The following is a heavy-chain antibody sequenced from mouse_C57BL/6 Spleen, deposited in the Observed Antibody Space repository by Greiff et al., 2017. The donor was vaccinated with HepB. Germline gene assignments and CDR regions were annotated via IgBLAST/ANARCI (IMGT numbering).Heavy chain of an antibody. Sequence: EVQLQQSVPGMVKPSQSLSLTCTVTGYSITSGYDWHWIRHFPGNKLEWMGYISYSGSTNYNPSLKSRISITHDTSKNHFFLKLNSVTTEDTATYYCAREGAYYSKGAWFAYWGQGTLVTVSA. J-gene: IGHJ3*01. V-gene: IGHV3-1*01. D-gene: IGHD2-5*01. CDR2: ISYSGST. CDR1: GYSITSGYD. CDR3: AREGAYYSKGAWFAY.